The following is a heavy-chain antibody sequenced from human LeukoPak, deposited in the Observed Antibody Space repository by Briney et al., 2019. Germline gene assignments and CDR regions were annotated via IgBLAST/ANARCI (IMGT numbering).Heavy chain of an antibody. CDR1: GGSISSGGYS. D-gene: IGHD2-8*01. CDR3: ARVQSPWYATYFDY. CDR2: IYHSGST. V-gene: IGHV4-30-2*01. Sequence: SETLSLTCAVSGGSISSGGYSWSWIRQPPGKGLEWIGYIYHSGSTYYNPSLKSRVTISVDRSKNQFSLKLSSVTAADTAVYYCARVQSPWYATYFDYWGQGTLATVSS. J-gene: IGHJ4*02.